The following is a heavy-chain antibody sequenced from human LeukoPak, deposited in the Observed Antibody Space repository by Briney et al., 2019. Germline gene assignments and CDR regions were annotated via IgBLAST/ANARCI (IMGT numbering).Heavy chain of an antibody. CDR3: AKDARRTSGWYFFDY. CDR2: ISDSGTIT. D-gene: IGHD6-19*01. J-gene: IGHJ4*02. Sequence: GSLRLSCAASGFAFSSQAMGWVRQAPGKGLEWVSVISDSGTITYYADSEKGRFTISRDNSKNTLFLQMNSLRAEDTAVYYCAKDARRTSGWYFFDYWGQGTLVTVSS. V-gene: IGHV3-23*01. CDR1: GFAFSSQA.